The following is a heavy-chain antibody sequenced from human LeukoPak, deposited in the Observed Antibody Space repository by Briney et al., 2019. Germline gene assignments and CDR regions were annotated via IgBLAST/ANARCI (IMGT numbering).Heavy chain of an antibody. CDR2: ISSYNGDT. J-gene: IGHJ3*02. D-gene: IGHD4-11*01. Sequence: ASVKVSCKASGYTFGNYGHSWVRQAPGQGLEWMGWISSYNGDTKYAQYLQGRVTMTTDTSTSTVYMELRSLRSDDTAVYYCARVGSNDALDIWGQGTMVTVSS. CDR3: ARVGSNDALDI. CDR1: GYTFGNYG. V-gene: IGHV1-18*01.